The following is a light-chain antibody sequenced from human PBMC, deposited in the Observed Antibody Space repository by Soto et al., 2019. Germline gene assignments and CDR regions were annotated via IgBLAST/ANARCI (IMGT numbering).Light chain of an antibody. J-gene: IGKJ2*01. Sequence: DIVMTQSPDSLSVSLGERATINFKSSQSVLYTSNNKNYLAWYQQRSGQPPNLLIYWASTRESGVPDRFSGSGSGTDFTLTISSLQAEDVAVYYCQQYYGTPYTFGQGTKVDIK. CDR3: QQYYGTPYT. V-gene: IGKV4-1*01. CDR2: WAS. CDR1: QSVLYTSNNKNY.